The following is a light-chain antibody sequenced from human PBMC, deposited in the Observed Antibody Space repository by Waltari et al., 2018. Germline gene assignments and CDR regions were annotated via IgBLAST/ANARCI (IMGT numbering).Light chain of an antibody. Sequence: DVVMIQSPLSLPVTLGQPASISCRSSQSLVHSDGNTYLSWFQQRPGQSPRRLIYKVSNRDSGVPDRFSGSGSGTDFTLKISRVEAEDVGVYYCMQGSHWPPEITFGPGTRVDIK. CDR1: QSLVHSDGNTY. CDR2: KVS. J-gene: IGKJ3*01. V-gene: IGKV2-30*02. CDR3: MQGSHWPPEIT.